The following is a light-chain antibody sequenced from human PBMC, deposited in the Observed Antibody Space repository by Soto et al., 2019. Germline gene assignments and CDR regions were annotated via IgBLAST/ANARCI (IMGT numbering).Light chain of an antibody. CDR2: GND. V-gene: IGLV1-44*01. J-gene: IGLJ1*01. CDR3: ETWDDSLNGYV. Sequence: QPVLTQPPSASGTPGQRVTISCSGSTSNIGTNPINWYQQLPGTAPKLLMFGNDQRPSGVPDRFSGSKSGTSASLAVSGLQSEDEADYFCETWDDSLNGYVFGTGTKLTVL. CDR1: TSNIGTNP.